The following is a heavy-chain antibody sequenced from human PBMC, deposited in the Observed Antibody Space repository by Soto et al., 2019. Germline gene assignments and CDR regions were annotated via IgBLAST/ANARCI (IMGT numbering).Heavy chain of an antibody. V-gene: IGHV1-46*01. D-gene: IGHD3-3*01. J-gene: IGHJ4*02. Sequence: ASVKVSCKTSGYIFTRNKMHWVRQAPGQGLEWMGIISPSGGTPSYAQKFQDRVTMTWDTSTTTVYMDLSSLRSEDTAVYFCARDFEWSFDYWGQGTLVTVSS. CDR3: ARDFEWSFDY. CDR2: ISPSGGTP. CDR1: GYIFTRNK.